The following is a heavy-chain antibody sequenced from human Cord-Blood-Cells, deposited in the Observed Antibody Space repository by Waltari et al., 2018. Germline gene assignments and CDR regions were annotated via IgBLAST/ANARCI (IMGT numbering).Heavy chain of an antibody. CDR1: GGSFSGYY. Sequence: QVQLQQWGAGLLKPSETLSLTCAVYGGSFSGYYWSWIRQPPGKGLEWIGEINHRGSTNYNQSLKSRVTISVDTSKNQFSLKLSSVTAADTAVYYCARGPGSYYFDYWGQGTLVTVSS. CDR3: ARGPGSYYFDY. CDR2: INHRGST. D-gene: IGHD3-10*01. J-gene: IGHJ4*02. V-gene: IGHV4-34*01.